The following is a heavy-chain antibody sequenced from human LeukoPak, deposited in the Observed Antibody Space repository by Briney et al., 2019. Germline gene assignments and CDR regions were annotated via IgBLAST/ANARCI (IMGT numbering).Heavy chain of an antibody. Sequence: PGGSLRLSCAASGVTFSSYGMSWVRQAPGKGLEWVSAISGNGGSTYYADSVKGRFTISRDNSKNTLYLQMNSLRAEDTAVYYCAKAGGYYGSGSYYVYWGQGTLVTVSS. V-gene: IGHV3-23*01. CDR1: GVTFSSYG. CDR3: AKAGGYYGSGSYYVY. J-gene: IGHJ4*02. CDR2: ISGNGGST. D-gene: IGHD3-10*01.